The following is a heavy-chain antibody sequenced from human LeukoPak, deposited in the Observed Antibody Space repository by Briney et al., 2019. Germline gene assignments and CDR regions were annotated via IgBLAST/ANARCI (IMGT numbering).Heavy chain of an antibody. CDR3: ARDRLSMTTYGMDV. CDR2: ISSGSTI. J-gene: IGHJ6*02. CDR1: GFTFSSYE. V-gene: IGHV3-48*03. Sequence: GGSLRLSCAASGFTFSSYEMNWVRQAPGKGLEWVSYISSGSTIYYADSVKGRFTISRDNAKNSLYLQMNSLRAEDTAVYYCARDRLSMTTYGMDVWGQGTTVTVSS. D-gene: IGHD3-16*02.